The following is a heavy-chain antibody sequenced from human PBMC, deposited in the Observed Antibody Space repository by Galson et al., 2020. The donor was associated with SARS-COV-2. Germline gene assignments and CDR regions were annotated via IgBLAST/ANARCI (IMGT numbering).Heavy chain of an antibody. CDR1: GFTFSDYG. J-gene: IGHJ4*02. V-gene: IGHV3-48*04. CDR2: ISSGSSTI. Sequence: GGSLRLSCAASGFTFSDYGMTWVRQAPGKGLEWVSYISSGSSTIYSADSVKGRFTISRDNAKNSVFLQMNSLRAEDTAVYYCARDLEGYGSGYFDYWGQGTLVTVSS. CDR3: ARDLEGYGSGYFDY. D-gene: IGHD2-15*01.